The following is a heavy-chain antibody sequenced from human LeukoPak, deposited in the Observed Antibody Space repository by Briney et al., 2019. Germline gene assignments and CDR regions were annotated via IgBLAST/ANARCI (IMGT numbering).Heavy chain of an antibody. Sequence: SETLPLTCAVYGGSFSVYYWSWIRQPPGKGLEWMGEINHSGSTNYNTSLKSRVTISVDTSKNQFSLKLSSVTAADTAVYYCARVYYGSGLLRYFDYWGQGTLVTVSS. CDR2: INHSGST. CDR1: GGSFSVYY. CDR3: ARVYYGSGLLRYFDY. D-gene: IGHD3-10*01. J-gene: IGHJ4*02. V-gene: IGHV4-34*01.